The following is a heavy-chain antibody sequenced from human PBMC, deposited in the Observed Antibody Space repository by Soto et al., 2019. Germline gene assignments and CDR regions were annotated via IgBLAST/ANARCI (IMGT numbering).Heavy chain of an antibody. D-gene: IGHD1-20*01. CDR1: GDTFNFYS. Sequence: SVKVSCKASGDTFNFYSINWVRQAPGLGLEWMGRINPIFGTANYAQKFQGRVTITADESTSTAYMELSSLRSEDTAVYYCARDISRENNWFDPWGQGTLVTVSS. V-gene: IGHV1-69*13. CDR3: ARDISRENNWFDP. J-gene: IGHJ5*02. CDR2: INPIFGTA.